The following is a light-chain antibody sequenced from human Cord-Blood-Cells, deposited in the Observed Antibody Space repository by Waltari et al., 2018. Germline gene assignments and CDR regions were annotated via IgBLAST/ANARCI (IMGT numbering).Light chain of an antibody. CDR3: QVWDSSSDHVV. CDR1: NIGSKS. CDR2: YDS. V-gene: IGLV3-21*04. J-gene: IGLJ2*01. Sequence: SYVLTQPPSVSVAPGKTARNTCGGNNIGSKSVHWYQQKPGPAPVLVIYYDSDRPSGIPERFSGSNSGNTATLTISRVEAGDEADYYCQVWDSSSDHVVFGGGTKLTVL.